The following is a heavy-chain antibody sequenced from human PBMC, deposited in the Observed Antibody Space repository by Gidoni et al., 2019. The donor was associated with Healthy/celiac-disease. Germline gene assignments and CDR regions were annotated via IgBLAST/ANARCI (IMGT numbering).Heavy chain of an antibody. CDR1: GGTFSSYT. D-gene: IGHD3-3*01. CDR3: ARDGVSIFGVVMSFQH. Sequence: QVQLVQSGAEVKKPGSSVKVSCKASGGTFSSYTISWVRQAPGQGLEWMGRIIPILGIANYAQKFQGRVTITADKSTSTAYMELSSLRSEDTAVYYCARDGVSIFGVVMSFQHWGQGTLVTVSS. CDR2: IIPILGIA. V-gene: IGHV1-69*08. J-gene: IGHJ1*01.